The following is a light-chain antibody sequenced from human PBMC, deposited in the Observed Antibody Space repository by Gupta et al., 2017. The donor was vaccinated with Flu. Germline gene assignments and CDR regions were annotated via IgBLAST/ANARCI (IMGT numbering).Light chain of an antibody. CDR2: GAY. CDR1: QNINRNL. V-gene: IGKV3-20*01. J-gene: IGKJ1*01. Sequence: IVLTHSPGTLPLSPGERATLSCRASQNINRNLLAWFQQRPGQAPRLLIYGAYNRATAIPDRFSGSGSGTDFTLTISGREPEDFAMYFCQHEENPPVTFGQGTKVEVK. CDR3: QHEENPPVT.